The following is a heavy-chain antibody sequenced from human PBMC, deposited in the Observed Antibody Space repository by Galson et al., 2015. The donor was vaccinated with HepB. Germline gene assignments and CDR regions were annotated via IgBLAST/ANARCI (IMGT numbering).Heavy chain of an antibody. V-gene: IGHV3-20*04. CDR3: AKGYGLFDS. Sequence: SLRLSCAASGFTFDDYAMTWVRQTPGKGLEWVSTINWNGDSTFYADSVKGRFTVSRDNSNNMLYLQMNSLRAEDAGLYFCAKGYGLFDSWGQGILVTASS. CDR2: INWNGDST. CDR1: GFTFDDYA. D-gene: IGHD5-18*01. J-gene: IGHJ5*01.